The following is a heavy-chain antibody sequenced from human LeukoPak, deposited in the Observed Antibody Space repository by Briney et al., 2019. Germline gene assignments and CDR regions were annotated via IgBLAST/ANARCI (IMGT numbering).Heavy chain of an antibody. CDR2: IKQDGGET. CDR3: AGGVWPRSNY. D-gene: IGHD6-13*01. Sequence: GGSLRLSCVASDFIFSSYWMTWVRQAPGKGLEWVANIKQDGGETYYVGSVKGRFTISRDNAQNSLYLRMNILRAEDTAIYYCAGGVWPRSNYWGQGTLVTVSS. CDR1: DFIFSSYW. V-gene: IGHV3-7*01. J-gene: IGHJ4*02.